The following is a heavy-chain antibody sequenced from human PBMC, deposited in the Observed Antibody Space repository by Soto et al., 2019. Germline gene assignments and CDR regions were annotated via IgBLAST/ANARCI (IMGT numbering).Heavy chain of an antibody. D-gene: IGHD1-26*01. CDR1: GFTFSSYA. V-gene: IGHV3-30-3*01. Sequence: GGSLRLSCAASGFTFSSYAMHWVRQAPGKGLEWVAVISYDGSNKYYADSVKGRFTISRDNSKNTLYLQMNSLRAEDTAVYYCAREWTGSYSDWGQGTLVTVSS. J-gene: IGHJ4*02. CDR3: AREWTGSYSD. CDR2: ISYDGSNK.